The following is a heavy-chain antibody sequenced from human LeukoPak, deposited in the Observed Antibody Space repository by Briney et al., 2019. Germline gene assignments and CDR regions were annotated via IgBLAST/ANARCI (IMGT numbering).Heavy chain of an antibody. Sequence: PGGSLRLSCAASGFTFSSYAMHWVSQARGKGLEWVAVISYDGSNKYYADSVKGRFTISRDNSKNTLYLQMNSLRAEDTAVYYCARSWRYSYGYSGYWGQGTLVTVSS. J-gene: IGHJ4*02. V-gene: IGHV3-30*04. D-gene: IGHD5-18*01. CDR2: ISYDGSNK. CDR1: GFTFSSYA. CDR3: ARSWRYSYGYSGY.